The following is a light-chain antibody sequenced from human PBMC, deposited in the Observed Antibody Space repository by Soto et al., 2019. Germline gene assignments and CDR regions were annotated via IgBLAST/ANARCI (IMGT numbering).Light chain of an antibody. J-gene: IGKJ4*01. CDR1: QDISSY. V-gene: IGKV1-9*01. Sequence: IQLTQSPSSLSASIGDRVTITCRASQDISSYLAWYRQKAGKAPELLIEAASTLQSGVPSSFSGSGSGTDFALTISSLQPEDFATYYCQQLKKYPLSFGGGTKVEIK. CDR2: AAS. CDR3: QQLKKYPLS.